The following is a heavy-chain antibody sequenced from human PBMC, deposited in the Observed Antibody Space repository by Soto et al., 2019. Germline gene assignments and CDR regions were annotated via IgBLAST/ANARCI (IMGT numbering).Heavy chain of an antibody. CDR3: ARAVPKDGLEWFPYSYYGMDA. CDR2: IIPIFGTA. CDR1: GGTFSSYA. D-gene: IGHD3-3*01. Sequence: PSVKVSCKASGGTFSSYAISWVRQAPGQGLEWMGGIIPIFGTANYAQKFQGRVTITADESTSTAYMELSSLRSEDTAVYYCARAVPKDGLEWFPYSYYGMDAWGQGPTATVSS. V-gene: IGHV1-69*13. J-gene: IGHJ6*02.